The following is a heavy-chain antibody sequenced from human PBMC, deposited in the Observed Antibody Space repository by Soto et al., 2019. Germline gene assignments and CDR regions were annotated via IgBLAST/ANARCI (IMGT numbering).Heavy chain of an antibody. CDR3: ARWESSGYLFDY. J-gene: IGHJ4*02. Sequence: SETLSLTCTVSGGSISSSSYYWGWIRQPPGKGLEWIGSIYYSGSTYYNPSLKSRVTISVDTSKNQFSLKLSSVTAADTAVYYCARWESSGYLFDYWGQGTLVTVPQ. V-gene: IGHV4-39*01. D-gene: IGHD3-22*01. CDR2: IYYSGST. CDR1: GGSISSSSYY.